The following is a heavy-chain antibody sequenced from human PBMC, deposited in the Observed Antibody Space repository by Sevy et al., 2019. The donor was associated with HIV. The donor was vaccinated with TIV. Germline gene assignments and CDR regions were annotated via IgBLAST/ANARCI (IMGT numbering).Heavy chain of an antibody. CDR2: ISRNSGTI. V-gene: IGHV3-48*02. CDR3: ARDGAAAPRDFDY. D-gene: IGHD2-15*01. J-gene: IGHJ4*02. CDR1: GFTFSSYS. Sequence: GGSLRLSCAASGFTFSSYSMNWVRQAPGKGLEWVSYISRNSGTIYYADPVKGRFTISRDNAKNSLYLQMNSLRDEDTAVYYCARDGAAAPRDFDYWGQGTLVTVSS.